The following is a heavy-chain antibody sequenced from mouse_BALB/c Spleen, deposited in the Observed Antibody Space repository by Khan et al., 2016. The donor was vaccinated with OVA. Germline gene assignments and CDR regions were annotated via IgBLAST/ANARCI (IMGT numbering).Heavy chain of an antibody. J-gene: IGHJ3*01. D-gene: IGHD2-1*01. Sequence: QVQLQQSGAELVKPGASVKLSCKTSGYTFTNYWIQWVKQRPGQGLGWIGEIFPGTGTTYYNENFKAKATLTIDTSSSTAYMQLSSLISEDSAVFFCARGYFGNYEFAYWGQGTLVTVSA. CDR2: IFPGTGTT. CDR3: ARGYFGNYEFAY. CDR1: GYTFTNYW. V-gene: IGHV1S132*01.